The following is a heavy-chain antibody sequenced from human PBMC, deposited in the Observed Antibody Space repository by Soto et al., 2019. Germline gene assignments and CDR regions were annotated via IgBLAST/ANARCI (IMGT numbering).Heavy chain of an antibody. J-gene: IGHJ4*02. CDR1: GFTFNTYW. V-gene: IGHV3-74*01. CDR3: VRGSNDWYGLDY. CDR2: ASRDATTV. D-gene: IGHD3-9*01. Sequence: EVHLVESGGGLVQPGGSLRLSCAASGFTFNTYWMHWVRQVPGKGLEWVSRASRDATTVNYADSVKGRFAISRDNARKTLYLDMNNLGTDDAAGYYCVRGSNDWYGLDYWGQGTLVTVSS.